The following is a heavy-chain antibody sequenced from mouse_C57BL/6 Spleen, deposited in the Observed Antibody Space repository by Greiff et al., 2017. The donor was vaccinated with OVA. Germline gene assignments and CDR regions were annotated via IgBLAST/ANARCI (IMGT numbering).Heavy chain of an antibody. J-gene: IGHJ3*01. CDR1: GYAFSSSW. D-gene: IGHD2-4*01. V-gene: IGHV1-82*01. CDR3: AREGGYDYAFAY. Sequence: QVQLKESGPELVKPGASVKISCKASGYAFSSSWMNWVKQRPGKGLEWIGRIYPGDGDTNYNGKFKGKATLTADKSSSTAYMQLSSLTSEDSAVYFCAREGGYDYAFAYWGQGTLVTVSA. CDR2: IYPGDGDT.